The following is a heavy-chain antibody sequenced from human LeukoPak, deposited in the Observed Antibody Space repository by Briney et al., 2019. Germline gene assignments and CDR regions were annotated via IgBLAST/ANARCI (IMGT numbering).Heavy chain of an antibody. V-gene: IGHV3-23*01. CDR2: ISGSGGST. J-gene: IGHJ5*02. CDR1: GFTFSSYA. D-gene: IGHD2-2*01. CDR3: AKEGVVVPAATPYNWFDP. Sequence: PGGSLRLSCAASGFTFSSYAMSWVRQAPGKGLEWVSAISGSGGSTYYADSVKGRFTISRDNSKNTLYLQMNSLRAEDTAVYYCAKEGVVVPAATPYNWFDPWGQGTLVTVSS.